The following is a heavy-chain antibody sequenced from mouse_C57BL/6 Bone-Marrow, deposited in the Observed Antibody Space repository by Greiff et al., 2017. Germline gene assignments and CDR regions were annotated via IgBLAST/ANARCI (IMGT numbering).Heavy chain of an antibody. V-gene: IGHV12-3*01. Sequence: QVQLKESGPGLVKPSQSLFLTCSITGFPITSGYYWIWIRQSPGKPLEWMGYITHSGETFYNPSLQSPISITRETSKNQFFLQLNSVTTEDTAMYYCAGDTGGSNAMDYWGQGTSVTVSS. CDR1: GFPITSGYY. J-gene: IGHJ4*01. D-gene: IGHD1-1*01. CDR3: AGDTGGSNAMDY. CDR2: ITHSGET.